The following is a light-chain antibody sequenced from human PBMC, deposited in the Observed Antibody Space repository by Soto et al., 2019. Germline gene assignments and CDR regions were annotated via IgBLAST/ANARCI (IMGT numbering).Light chain of an antibody. Sequence: EIVLTQSPGTLSLSPGERATLSCRASQSVSSSYLAWYQQKPGQAPRLLIYGASSRATGIPDRFSGSGSGTDFTLTISDVEPEDFAVYYCHQRQSWPRTFGQGPKVDIK. J-gene: IGKJ1*01. CDR2: GAS. CDR3: HQRQSWPRT. V-gene: IGKV3-20*01. CDR1: QSVSSSY.